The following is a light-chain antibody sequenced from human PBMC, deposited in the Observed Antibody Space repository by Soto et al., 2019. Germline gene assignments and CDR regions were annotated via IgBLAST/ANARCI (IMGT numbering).Light chain of an antibody. Sequence: QSALTQPASVSGSPGQPITISCTGTSSDVGANNYVSWYQHHPGKAPKLLIYEVSNRPSGVSSRFSGSKSGNTASLTISGLQAQDEADYYCSSYINSITFVVFGGGTQLTVL. V-gene: IGLV2-14*01. CDR3: SSYINSITFVV. CDR1: SSDVGANNY. CDR2: EVS. J-gene: IGLJ2*01.